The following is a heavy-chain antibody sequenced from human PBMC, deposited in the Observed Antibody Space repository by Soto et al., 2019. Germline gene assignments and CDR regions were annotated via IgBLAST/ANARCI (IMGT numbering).Heavy chain of an antibody. V-gene: IGHV4-34*01. Sequence: SETLSLPCAPYGGSFSGYYWSWIPQPPGKGLEWLGKINHRGRTNYNPSLKRRSTISLDTSTTQFSLKLSSVSAADPTVYFFARRPNPTYYYDSSGSVDYWDQGTMVTVSS. CDR1: GGSFSGYY. CDR3: ARRPNPTYYYDSSGSVDY. J-gene: IGHJ4*02. CDR2: INHRGRT. D-gene: IGHD3-22*01.